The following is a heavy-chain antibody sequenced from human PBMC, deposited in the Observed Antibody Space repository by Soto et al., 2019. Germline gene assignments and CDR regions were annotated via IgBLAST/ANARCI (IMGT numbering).Heavy chain of an antibody. CDR2: ISSSSSYI. J-gene: IGHJ4*02. D-gene: IGHD3-16*01. CDR3: ARAGLVGGFDY. Sequence: EVQLVESGGGLVKPGGSLRLSCAASGFTFSSYSMNWFRQAPGKGLEWVSSISSSSSYIYYADSVKGRFTISRDNAKNSLYLQMNSLRAEDTAVYYCARAGLVGGFDYWGQGTLVTVSS. V-gene: IGHV3-21*01. CDR1: GFTFSSYS.